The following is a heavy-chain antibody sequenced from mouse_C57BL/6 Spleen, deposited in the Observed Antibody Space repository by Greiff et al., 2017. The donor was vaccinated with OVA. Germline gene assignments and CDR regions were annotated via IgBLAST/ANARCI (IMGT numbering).Heavy chain of an antibody. J-gene: IGHJ2*01. CDR1: GYTFTSYW. D-gene: IGHD2-5*01. CDR2: IDPSDSYT. CDR3: ARNMDSNSWGY. V-gene: IGHV1-50*01. Sequence: QVQLKQPGAELVKPGASVKLSCKASGYTFTSYWMQWVKQRPGQGLEWIGEIDPSDSYTNYNQKFKGKATLTVDTSSSTAYMQLSSLTSEDSAVYYCARNMDSNSWGYWGQGTTLTVSS.